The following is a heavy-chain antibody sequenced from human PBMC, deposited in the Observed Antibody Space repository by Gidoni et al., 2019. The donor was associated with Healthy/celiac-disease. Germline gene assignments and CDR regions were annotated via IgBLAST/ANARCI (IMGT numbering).Heavy chain of an antibody. CDR2: IYYSGST. D-gene: IGHD7-27*01. J-gene: IGHJ2*01. V-gene: IGHV4-59*08. CDR3: ARHLTLTGDSVYFDL. CDR1: GGSISRYY. Sequence: QVQLQESGPGLVTPSETLSLTCTVSGGSISRYYWSWIRQPPGKGLEWIGYIYYSGSTNYNPSLKSRVTISVDTSKNQFSLKLSSVTAADTAVYYCARHLTLTGDSVYFDLWGRGTLVTVSS.